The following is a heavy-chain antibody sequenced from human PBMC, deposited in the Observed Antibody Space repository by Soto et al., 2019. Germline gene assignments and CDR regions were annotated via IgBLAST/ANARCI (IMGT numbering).Heavy chain of an antibody. V-gene: IGHV4-30-4*01. CDR3: AINGPYYYGMDV. J-gene: IGHJ6*02. CDR1: GGSITNTDYY. CDR2: IVYSGST. Sequence: QVQLQESGPGLVKPSQTLSLTCSVSGGSITNTDYYWNWIRQSPGKGLEWIGSIVYSGSTYYNPSLKIRVIISADTSKILLSLKLRSVTAADTDVYFCAINGPYYYGMDVWGQGTTVTVSS.